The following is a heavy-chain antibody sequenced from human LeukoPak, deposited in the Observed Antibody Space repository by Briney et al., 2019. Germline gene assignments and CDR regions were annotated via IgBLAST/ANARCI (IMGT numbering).Heavy chain of an antibody. Sequence: GGSLRLSCAASGFTFSSYAMSWVRQAPGKGLEWVSAISGNGGSTYYADSVKGRFTISRDNSKNTLYLQMNSLRAEDTAVYYCAKVTRRIAAAGTIDYWGQGTLVTVSS. J-gene: IGHJ4*02. V-gene: IGHV3-23*01. D-gene: IGHD6-13*01. CDR2: ISGNGGST. CDR1: GFTFSSYA. CDR3: AKVTRRIAAAGTIDY.